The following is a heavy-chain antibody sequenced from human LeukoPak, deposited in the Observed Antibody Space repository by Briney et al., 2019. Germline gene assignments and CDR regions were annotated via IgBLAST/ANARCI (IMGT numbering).Heavy chain of an antibody. CDR2: ISAFNDNT. J-gene: IGHJ4*02. CDR1: GYTFSDYG. CDR3: ARDGSGGGGYFDY. Sequence: ASVKVSCKASGYTFSDYGVSWVRQAPGQGLEWMGWISAFNDNTNYAQKLQGRVTMTTDTSTSTAYMELMSLRSDDTAVFYCARDGSGGGGYFDYWGQGTLVIVSS. V-gene: IGHV1-18*01. D-gene: IGHD6-19*01.